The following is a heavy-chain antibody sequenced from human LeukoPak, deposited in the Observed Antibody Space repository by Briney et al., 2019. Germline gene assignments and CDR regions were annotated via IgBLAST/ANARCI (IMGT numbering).Heavy chain of an antibody. Sequence: GSVKVSCKASGYTFTSFDMNWVRQATGQGLGWMGWMNPNSGNTGYAQKFQGRVTMTRNTSISTAYMELSSLRSEDTAVYYCARGLRYCSGGRCYFSPPYYYYMDVWGKGTTVTISS. D-gene: IGHD2-15*01. V-gene: IGHV1-8*01. J-gene: IGHJ6*03. CDR2: MNPNSGNT. CDR1: GYTFTSFD. CDR3: ARGLRYCSGGRCYFSPPYYYYMDV.